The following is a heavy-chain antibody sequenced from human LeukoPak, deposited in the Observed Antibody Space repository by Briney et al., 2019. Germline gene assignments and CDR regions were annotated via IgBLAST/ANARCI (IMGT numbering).Heavy chain of an antibody. CDR1: GGSISSSNYY. V-gene: IGHV4-39*01. CDR3: ARRAPYYYMDV. CDR2: IYYSGST. J-gene: IGHJ6*03. Sequence: NPSETLSLTCTVSGGSISSSNYYWGWIRQPPGKGLEWFGSIYYSGSTYYNPSLKSRVTISVDTSKNQFSLKLTSVTAADTAVYYCARRAPYYYMDVWGTGTTVTVSS.